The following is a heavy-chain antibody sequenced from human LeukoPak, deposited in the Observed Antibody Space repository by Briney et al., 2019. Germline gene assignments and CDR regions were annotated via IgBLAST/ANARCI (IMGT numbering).Heavy chain of an antibody. CDR3: ARDGGLRFLEWLLS. V-gene: IGHV3-21*01. J-gene: IGHJ5*02. CDR1: GFTFSSYS. D-gene: IGHD3-3*01. Sequence: GGSLRLSCAASGFTFSSYSMNWVRQAPGKGLEWVSSISSSSSYICYADSVKGRFTISRDNAKNSLYLQMNSLRAEDTAVYYCARDGGLRFLEWLLSWGQGTLVTVSS. CDR2: ISSSSSYI.